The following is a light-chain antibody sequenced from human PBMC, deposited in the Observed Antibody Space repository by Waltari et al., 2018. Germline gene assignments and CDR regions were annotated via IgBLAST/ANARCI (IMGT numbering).Light chain of an antibody. J-gene: IGLJ2*01. CDR1: SSSIGNNN. CDR2: NNM. Sequence: QSVLTQPPSVSGTPGQRVTISCSGSSSSIGNNNVNWYQQLPGTVPRLLIYNNMGRPTGVPDRFPGSKSGTSASLVITGLQSEDEADYYCAAWHDSLNGVAFGGGTKVTVL. V-gene: IGLV1-44*01. CDR3: AAWHDSLNGVA.